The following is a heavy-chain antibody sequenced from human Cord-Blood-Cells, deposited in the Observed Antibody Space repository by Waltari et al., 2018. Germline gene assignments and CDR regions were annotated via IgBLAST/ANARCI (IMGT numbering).Heavy chain of an antibody. D-gene: IGHD6-6*01. V-gene: IGHV4-38-2*01. CDR3: ASIAARDAFDI. CDR2: IYHSGST. J-gene: IGHJ3*02. CDR1: GSASRTGYY. Sequence: QLQVQTACPARVKPSGALSLTWPESGSASRTGYYWGWIRQPPGKGLEWIGSIYHSGSTYYNPALKSRVTISVDTSKNQFSLKLSSVTAADTAVYYCASIAARDAFDIWGQGTMVTVSS.